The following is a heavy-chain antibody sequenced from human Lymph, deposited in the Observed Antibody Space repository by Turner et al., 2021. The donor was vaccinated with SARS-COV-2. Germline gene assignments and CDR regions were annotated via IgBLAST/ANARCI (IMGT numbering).Heavy chain of an antibody. J-gene: IGHJ4*02. Sequence: EVQLLASGGGLVQPGGSLRLFCAASVFTFRNYAMSWVRQSPGKGLEWVSAISASSGSTYYADSVKGRFTISRDNSKNTLYLQMNSLRAEDTAVYYCAKDPNWYVLSAVDYWGQGTLVTVSS. CDR2: ISASSGST. CDR3: AKDPNWYVLSAVDY. CDR1: VFTFRNYA. V-gene: IGHV3-23*01. D-gene: IGHD1-1*01.